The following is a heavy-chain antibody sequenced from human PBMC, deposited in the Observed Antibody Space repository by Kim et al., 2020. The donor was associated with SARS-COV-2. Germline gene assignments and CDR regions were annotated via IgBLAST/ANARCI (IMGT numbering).Heavy chain of an antibody. D-gene: IGHD6-13*01. J-gene: IGHJ6*02. CDR3: ACLGIAAAGGGMDV. Sequence: ADSVKGRFTISRDNAKNSLYLQMNSLRAEDTAVYYCACLGIAAAGGGMDVWGQGTTVTVSS. V-gene: IGHV3-11*03.